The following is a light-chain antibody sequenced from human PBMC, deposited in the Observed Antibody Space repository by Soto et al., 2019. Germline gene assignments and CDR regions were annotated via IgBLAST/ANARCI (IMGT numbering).Light chain of an antibody. CDR2: SAI. V-gene: IGKV1-16*02. CDR3: PQYNSFPYT. CDR1: KGISNH. J-gene: IGKJ2*01. Sequence: IQMPESPSSLSASVGDRFISTCRASKGISNHLDWFQQKPGRDHKSLIYSAISLQPGVPYKFSGSGAGTVLTLTINSLQPEDFAIYYCPQYNSFPYTFGQGTKVDI.